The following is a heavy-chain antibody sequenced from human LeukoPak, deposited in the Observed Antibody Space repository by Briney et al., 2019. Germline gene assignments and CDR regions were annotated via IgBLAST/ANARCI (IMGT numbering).Heavy chain of an antibody. CDR2: ISSSSSTI. V-gene: IGHV3-48*01. CDR3: ARIYEAYCGGDCYPYYFDY. CDR1: GFTFSSYS. Sequence: GGSLRLSCAASGFTFSSYSMNWVRQAPGKGLEWVSYISSSSSTIYYADSVKGRFTISRDNAKNSLYPQMNSLRAEDTAVYYCARIYEAYCGGDCYPYYFDYWGQGTLVTVSS. D-gene: IGHD2-21*02. J-gene: IGHJ4*02.